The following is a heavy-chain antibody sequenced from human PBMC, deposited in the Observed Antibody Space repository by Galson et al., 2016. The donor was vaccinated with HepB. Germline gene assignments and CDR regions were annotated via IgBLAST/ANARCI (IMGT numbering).Heavy chain of an antibody. V-gene: IGHV3-30-3*01. J-gene: IGHJ3*02. CDR1: GFSFSLYA. CDR3: ARDRGQLYLRDAFDI. CDR2: ISYHGTNK. D-gene: IGHD1-1*01. Sequence: SLRLSCAASGFSFSLYAMHWVRQAPGKGLGWVSIISYHGTNKYYADSVKGRFTISRDNSKNTLYLQMNSLRSEDTAVYYCARDRGQLYLRDAFDIWGQGTMVTVSS.